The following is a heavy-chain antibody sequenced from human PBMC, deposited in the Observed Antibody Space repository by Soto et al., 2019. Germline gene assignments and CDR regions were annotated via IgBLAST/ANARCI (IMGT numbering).Heavy chain of an antibody. CDR3: ARDQVVPAASDPARDNYYYYYCMDV. Sequence: PGGSLRLSCAASGFTFSSYGMHWVRQAPGKGLEWVAVIWYDGSNKYYADSVKGRFTISRDNSKNTLYLQMSSLRAEDTAVYYCARDQVVPAASDPARDNYYYYYCMDVWGKGTTVTVSS. CDR2: IWYDGSNK. CDR1: GFTFSSYG. D-gene: IGHD2-2*01. V-gene: IGHV3-33*01. J-gene: IGHJ6*03.